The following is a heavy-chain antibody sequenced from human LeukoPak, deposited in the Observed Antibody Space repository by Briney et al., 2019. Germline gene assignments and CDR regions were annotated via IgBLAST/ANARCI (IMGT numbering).Heavy chain of an antibody. CDR1: GFTFDDYA. Sequence: GRSLRLSCAASGFTFDDYAMHWGRQAPGKGLEWVSGISWNSGGIVYADSVKGRFTISRDNAKNSLYLQMNSLRAEDTALYYCAKEAEWELPFFDYWGQGTLVTVSS. D-gene: IGHD1-26*01. CDR2: ISWNSGGI. J-gene: IGHJ4*02. CDR3: AKEAEWELPFFDY. V-gene: IGHV3-9*01.